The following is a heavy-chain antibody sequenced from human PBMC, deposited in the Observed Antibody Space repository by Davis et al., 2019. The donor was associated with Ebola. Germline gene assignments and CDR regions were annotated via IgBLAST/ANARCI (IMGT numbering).Heavy chain of an antibody. CDR1: LFTFRSYA. CDR2: ISYDGKER. D-gene: IGHD2-15*01. J-gene: IGHJ3*02. V-gene: IGHV3-30*04. Sequence: PGGSLRLSCAASLFTFRSYAMHWFRQAPAKGLELVALISYDGKERYYADSVKGRFTISRDNSKSTLYLQMNSLRPEDTAVYHCAREGGYCSGGSCYSFGLDIWGRGTMVTVS. CDR3: AREGGYCSGGSCYSFGLDI.